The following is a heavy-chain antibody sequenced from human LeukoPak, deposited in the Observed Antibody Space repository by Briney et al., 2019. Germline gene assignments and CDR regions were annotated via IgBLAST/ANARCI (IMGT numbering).Heavy chain of an antibody. CDR2: INPNCGGT. J-gene: IGHJ4*02. D-gene: IGHD2-15*01. Sequence: ASVKVSCKASGYTFTGYYMHWVRQAPGQGLEWMGWINPNCGGTNYAQKFQGRVTMTRDTSISTAYMELSRLRSDDTAVYYCARGYPGGRYCSGGSCYSVFDYWGQGTLVTVSS. CDR1: GYTFTGYY. CDR3: ARGYPGGRYCSGGSCYSVFDY. V-gene: IGHV1-2*02.